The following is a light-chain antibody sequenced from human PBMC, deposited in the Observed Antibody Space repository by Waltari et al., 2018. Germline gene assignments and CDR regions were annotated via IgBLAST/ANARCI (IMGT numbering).Light chain of an antibody. J-gene: IGLJ1*01. V-gene: IGLV2-14*01. CDR1: SSDVGVYNY. Sequence: QSALTQPASVSGSPWQSIIISCTGTSSDVGVYNYVSWCQQHPGKPPKSMIDDGSNRPSGGPTRLSGSKSGTTDSLTISGLQDEDEADYYCSSYTSSSTLYVFGTGTKVTVL. CDR2: DGS. CDR3: SSYTSSSTLYV.